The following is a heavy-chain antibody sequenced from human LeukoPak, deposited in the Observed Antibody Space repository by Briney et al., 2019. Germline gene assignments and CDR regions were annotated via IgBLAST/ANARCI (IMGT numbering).Heavy chain of an antibody. V-gene: IGHV3-23*01. J-gene: IGHJ4*02. CDR2: ISGSGGST. CDR3: AKTRFLEWLLGDYFDY. CDR1: GFTFCSYA. D-gene: IGHD3-3*01. Sequence: GGSLRLSCAASGFTFCSYAMSWVRQAPGKGLEWVSAISGSGGSTYYADSVKGRFTISRDNSKNTLHLQMNSLRAEDTAVYYCAKTRFLEWLLGDYFDYWGQGTLVTVSS.